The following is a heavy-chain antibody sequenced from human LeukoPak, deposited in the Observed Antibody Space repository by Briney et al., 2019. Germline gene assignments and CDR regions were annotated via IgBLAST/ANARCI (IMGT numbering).Heavy chain of an antibody. D-gene: IGHD3-10*02. CDR3: AKCSAGYYNDAFDI. V-gene: IGHV3-23*01. CDR1: GFTFDNYA. Sequence: PGGSLRLSCAASGFTFDNYAMNWVRQAPGKGLEWVSYISGGGAKRHYSDSVKGRFTISRDNPKNTLYLQINNLRAEDPAMYYCAKCSAGYYNDAFDIWGQGTMVTVSS. CDR2: ISGGGAKR. J-gene: IGHJ3*02.